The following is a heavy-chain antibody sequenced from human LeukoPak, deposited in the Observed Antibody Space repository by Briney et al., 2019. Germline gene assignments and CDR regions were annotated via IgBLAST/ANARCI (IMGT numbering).Heavy chain of an antibody. D-gene: IGHD1-26*01. CDR3: AKDEGRYIIDY. CDR1: GFTFSSYS. CDR2: VSSSGTTT. V-gene: IGHV3-48*04. J-gene: IGHJ4*02. Sequence: GGSLRLSCAASGFTFSSYSVIWARQAPGKGLEWVSYVSSSGTTTYYADSVKGRFTISRDTSKNTLYLQMNSLRADDTAVYYCAKDEGRYIIDYWGQGTLVTVSS.